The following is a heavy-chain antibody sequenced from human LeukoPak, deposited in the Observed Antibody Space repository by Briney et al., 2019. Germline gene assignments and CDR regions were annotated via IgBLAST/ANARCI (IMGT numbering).Heavy chain of an antibody. Sequence: SETLSLTCTVSGGSISSSGYYWGWIRQPPGKGLEWIGSIYYSGSTYYNPSLKSRVTISVDTSKNQFSLKLSSVTAADTAVYFCSRHRSWGSLFDYWGQGTLVTVSS. CDR3: SRHRSWGSLFDY. V-gene: IGHV4-39*01. CDR1: GGSISSSGYY. CDR2: IYYSGST. D-gene: IGHD7-27*01. J-gene: IGHJ4*02.